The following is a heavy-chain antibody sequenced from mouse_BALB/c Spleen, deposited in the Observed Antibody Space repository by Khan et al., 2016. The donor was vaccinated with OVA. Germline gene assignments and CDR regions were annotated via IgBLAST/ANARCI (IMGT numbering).Heavy chain of an antibody. V-gene: IGHV3-2*02. D-gene: IGHD1-1*01. J-gene: IGHJ2*01. CDR3: ARVYGGDFDY. Sequence: EVQLQESGPGLVKPSQSLSLTCTVTGYSITTDYAWNWIRQFPGNKLEWMGFISYSGNTKYNPSLKSRISISRDTSTNQFFLQLKSVTTEDTARYYCARVYGGDFDYWGQGTTLTGSS. CDR2: ISYSGNT. CDR1: GYSITTDYA.